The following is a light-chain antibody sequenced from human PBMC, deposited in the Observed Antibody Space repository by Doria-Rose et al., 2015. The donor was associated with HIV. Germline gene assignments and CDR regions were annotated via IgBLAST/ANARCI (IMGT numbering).Light chain of an antibody. CDR2: GEN. CDR1: SLRSYA. Sequence: SSELSQDPAVSVALGQTVRITCQGDSLRSYAVSWYMQKPGQAPVLVLYGENYRPSGIPDRFSGTSSGSTASLAITGAQAEDEADYYCNSRDTGDNQVFGGGTRLTVL. V-gene: IGLV3-19*01. J-gene: IGLJ3*02. CDR3: NSRDTGDNQV.